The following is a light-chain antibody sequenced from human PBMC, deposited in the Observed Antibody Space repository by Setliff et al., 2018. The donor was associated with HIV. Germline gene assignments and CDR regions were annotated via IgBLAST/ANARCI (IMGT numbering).Light chain of an antibody. CDR2: DVS. Sequence: SALAQPRSVSGSPGQSVTISCTGTSSDVGGYNYVSWYQQFPGKAPKLMIYDVSKRPSGAPDRFSGSKSGNTASLTISGLQAEDEADYYCCSYAGSYRVFGTGTKVTVL. CDR1: SSDVGGYNY. V-gene: IGLV2-11*01. J-gene: IGLJ1*01. CDR3: CSYAGSYRV.